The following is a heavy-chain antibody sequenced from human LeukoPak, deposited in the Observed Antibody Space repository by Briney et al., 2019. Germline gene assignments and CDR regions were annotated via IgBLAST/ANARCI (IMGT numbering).Heavy chain of an antibody. CDR1: GFTFSSYS. Sequence: GGSLRLSCAASGFTFSSYSMNWVRQAPGKGLEWVSYISSSSSTIYYADSVKGRFTISRDNAKNSLYLQMNSLRAEDTAVYYCAKGGDDILTGYSVYYFDYWGQGTLVTVSS. CDR3: AKGGDDILTGYSVYYFDY. V-gene: IGHV3-48*04. D-gene: IGHD3-9*01. CDR2: ISSSSSTI. J-gene: IGHJ4*02.